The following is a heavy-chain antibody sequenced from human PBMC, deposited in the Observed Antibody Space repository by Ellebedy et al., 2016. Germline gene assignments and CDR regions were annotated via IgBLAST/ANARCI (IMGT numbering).Heavy chain of an antibody. CDR1: GFPFSNYE. CDR2: MNPYSGNT. CDR3: ARGHPKGQPLPLDY. V-gene: IGHV1-8*01. D-gene: IGHD3-10*01. Sequence: ASVKVSXXASGFPFSNYEINWVRQGAGQGLEWMGWMNPYSGNTGYAKRFQGRVTMTSDSSINTAYMELSSLTSEDTAVYYCARGHPKGQPLPLDYWGLGTLVTVSS. J-gene: IGHJ4*02.